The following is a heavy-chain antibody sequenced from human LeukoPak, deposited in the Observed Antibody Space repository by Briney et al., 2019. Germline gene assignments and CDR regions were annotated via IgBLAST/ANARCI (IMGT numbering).Heavy chain of an antibody. CDR3: ARVVVWRNEVGDY. CDR2: IRASGGGA. V-gene: IGHV3-23*01. Sequence: GGSLRLSCAAPGVTFSSFAMSWVRQAPGKGLEWVSTIRASGGGAFYADSVKGRFTISRDDSKNTLYLQMNSLRAEDTAVYYCARVVVWRNEVGDYWGQGTLVTVSS. CDR1: GVTFSSFA. D-gene: IGHD3-16*01. J-gene: IGHJ4*02.